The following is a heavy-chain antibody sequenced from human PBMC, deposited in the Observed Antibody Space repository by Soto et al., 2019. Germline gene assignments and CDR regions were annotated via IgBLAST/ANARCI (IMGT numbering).Heavy chain of an antibody. CDR1: GFTFSSYG. Sequence: PGGSLRLSCAASGFTFSSYGMHWVRQAPGKGLEWVAVISYDGSNKYYADSVKGRFTISRDNSKNTLYLQMNSLRAEDTAVYYCAKDQYYYDSSGYYYGIGYYYYGMDVWGQGTTVTSP. V-gene: IGHV3-30*18. CDR3: AKDQYYYDSSGYYYGIGYYYYGMDV. D-gene: IGHD3-22*01. J-gene: IGHJ6*02. CDR2: ISYDGSNK.